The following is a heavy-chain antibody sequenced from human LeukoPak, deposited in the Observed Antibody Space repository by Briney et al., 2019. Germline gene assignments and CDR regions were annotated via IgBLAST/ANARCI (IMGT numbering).Heavy chain of an antibody. CDR1: GFTFTDYS. CDR3: ARVRIVGATRPYYSYMDV. J-gene: IGHJ6*03. V-gene: IGHV3-11*04. D-gene: IGHD1-26*01. Sequence: PGGSLRLSCAASGFTFTDYSMNWIRQAPGKGLEWVSCIDSGATTIYYADSVKSRFAISRDNAKNSLFLQMNSLRAEDTAVYYCARVRIVGATRPYYSYMDVWAKGTTVTVSS. CDR2: IDSGATTI.